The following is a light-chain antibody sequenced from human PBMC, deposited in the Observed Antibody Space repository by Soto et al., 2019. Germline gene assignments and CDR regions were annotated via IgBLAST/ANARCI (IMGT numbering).Light chain of an antibody. CDR2: DVS. Sequence: QSALTQPASVSGSPGQSITISCTGTSSDVGSYKYVSWYQQHPGKAPKLMIYDVSNRPSGVSNRFSGSKSGNTASLTISGLRAEDEADYYCNSYTTSSTLVFGTGNKVTVL. CDR1: SSDVGSYKY. J-gene: IGLJ1*01. CDR3: NSYTTSSTLV. V-gene: IGLV2-14*03.